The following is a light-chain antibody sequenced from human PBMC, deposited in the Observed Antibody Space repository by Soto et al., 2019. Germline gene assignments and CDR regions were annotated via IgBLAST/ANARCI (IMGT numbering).Light chain of an antibody. CDR3: QQYGSSPPWA. Sequence: EIVLSQSPGTLSLSPGERATLSCRSSQSVRSSYLAWYQQKPGQAPRLLIYGASTRATGIPDRFSGSGSGTDFTLTISRLEPEDFAVYYCQQYGSSPPWAFGQGTKVDI. CDR1: QSVRSSY. J-gene: IGKJ1*01. V-gene: IGKV3-20*01. CDR2: GAS.